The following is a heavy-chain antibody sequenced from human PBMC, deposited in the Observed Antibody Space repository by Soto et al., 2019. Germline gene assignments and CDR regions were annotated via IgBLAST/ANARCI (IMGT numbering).Heavy chain of an antibody. CDR1: GYSFTSYW. D-gene: IGHD4-17*01. Sequence: GESLKISCKGSGYSFTSYWISWVRQMPGKGLEWMGRIDPSDSYTDYSPSFQGHVTISADKSVSTAYLQWSSLKASDTAMYYCASLYGDYVYYWGQGTLVTVSS. CDR3: ASLYGDYVYY. V-gene: IGHV5-10-1*01. J-gene: IGHJ4*02. CDR2: IDPSDSYT.